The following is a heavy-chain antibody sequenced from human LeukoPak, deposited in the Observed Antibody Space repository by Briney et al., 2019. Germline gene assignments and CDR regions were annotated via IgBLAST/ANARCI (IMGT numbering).Heavy chain of an antibody. J-gene: IGHJ3*02. D-gene: IGHD6-13*01. CDR2: ISYDGSNK. CDR1: GFTFSSYT. Sequence: GKSLRLSCAASGFTFSSYTMYRVRQAPGKGLEWVAVISYDGSNKYYADSVKGRFTISRDNSKNTLYLQMNSLRTEDTAVYYCARYSSSSDAFDIWGQGTMVSVSS. V-gene: IGHV3-30-3*01. CDR3: ARYSSSSDAFDI.